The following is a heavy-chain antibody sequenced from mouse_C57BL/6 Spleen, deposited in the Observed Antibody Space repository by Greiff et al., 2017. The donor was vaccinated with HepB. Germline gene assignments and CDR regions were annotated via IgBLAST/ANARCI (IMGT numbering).Heavy chain of an antibody. CDR2: IRNKANGYTT. CDR1: GFTFTDYY. V-gene: IGHV7-3*01. CDR3: ARYGGRFDY. Sequence: EVMLVESGGGLVQPGGSLSLSCAASGFTFTDYYMSWVRQPPGKALEWLGFIRNKANGYTTEYSASVKGRFTISRDNSQSILYLQMNALRAEDSATYYCARYGGRFDYWGQGTTLTVSS. J-gene: IGHJ2*01.